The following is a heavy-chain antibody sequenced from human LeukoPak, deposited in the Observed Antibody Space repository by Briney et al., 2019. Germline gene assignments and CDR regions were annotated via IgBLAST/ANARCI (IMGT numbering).Heavy chain of an antibody. CDR1: GFTFSSYG. D-gene: IGHD2-15*01. J-gene: IGHJ4*02. CDR3: VRGGRRTLVVVATKGGVDY. CDR2: IRYDGSNK. Sequence: GGSLRLSCAASGFTFSSYGMHWVRQAPGKGLEWVAFIRYDGSNKYYADSVKGRFTISRDNSKNTLYLQMNSLRAEDTAVYYCVRGGRRTLVVVATKGGVDYWGQGTLVAVSS. V-gene: IGHV3-30*02.